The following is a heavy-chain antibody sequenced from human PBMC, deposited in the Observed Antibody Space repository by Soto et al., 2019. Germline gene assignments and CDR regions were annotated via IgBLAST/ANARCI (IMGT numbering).Heavy chain of an antibody. V-gene: IGHV4-59*01. D-gene: IGHD6-13*01. CDR1: GGSISSYY. J-gene: IGHJ6*02. CDR3: ARVIRSRPSIAAAAPYYYYGMDV. Sequence: SSETLSLTCTVSGGSISSYYWSWIRQPRGKGLEWIGYIYYSGSTNYNPSLKSRVTISVDTSKNQFSLKLSSVTAADTAVYYCARVIRSRPSIAAAAPYYYYGMDVWGQGTTVTVSS. CDR2: IYYSGST.